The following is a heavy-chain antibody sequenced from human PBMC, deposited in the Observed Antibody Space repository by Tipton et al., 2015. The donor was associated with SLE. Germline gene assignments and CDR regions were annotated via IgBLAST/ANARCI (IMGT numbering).Heavy chain of an antibody. D-gene: IGHD1-26*01. Sequence: SLRLSCAASGFTFSSNAMNWVRQAPGKGLEWVSGIHSGGNRSYYGDSVKGRFTISRDNSKNRLYLQMESLRGEDTAVYYCVKGGSWWDYWGQGTLVTVSS. V-gene: IGHV3-23*03. CDR2: IHSGGNRS. CDR3: VKGGSWWDY. CDR1: GFTFSSNA. J-gene: IGHJ4*02.